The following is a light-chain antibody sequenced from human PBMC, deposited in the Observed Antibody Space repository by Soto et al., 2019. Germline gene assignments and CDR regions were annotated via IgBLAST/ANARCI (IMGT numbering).Light chain of an antibody. CDR1: QRINNW. V-gene: IGKV1-5*01. Sequence: MPMTQFPFTLSASVGDRVTITCRAIQRINNWLAWYQQKPLKAPILLIYDGFSLESGVPLRFSGSGFGTELTLTISSLHPDDSATYYFQQYKRYALTFSGGTKLEIK. CDR3: QQYKRYALT. J-gene: IGKJ4*01. CDR2: DGF.